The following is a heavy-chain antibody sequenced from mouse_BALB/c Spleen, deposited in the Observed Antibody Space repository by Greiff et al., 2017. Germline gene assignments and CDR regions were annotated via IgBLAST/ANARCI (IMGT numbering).Heavy chain of an antibody. J-gene: IGHJ2*01. D-gene: IGHD2-2*01. V-gene: IGHV1-54*01. CDR1: GYAFTNYL. CDR2: INPGSGGT. CDR3: ARDSYGSFDY. Sequence: QVQLKESGAELVRPGTSVKVSCKASGYAFTNYLIEWVKQRPGQGLEWIGVINPGSGGTNYNEKFKGKATLTADKSSSTAYMQLSSLTSDDSAVYFCARDSYGSFDYWGQGTTLTVSS.